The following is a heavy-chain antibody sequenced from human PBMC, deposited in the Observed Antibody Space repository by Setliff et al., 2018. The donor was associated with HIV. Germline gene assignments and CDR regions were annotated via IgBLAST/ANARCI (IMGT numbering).Heavy chain of an antibody. CDR1: GFSFGECA. Sequence: PGGSLRLSCTASGFSFGECAMSWVRQAPGKGVEWVGFIRAKTYGETVHYAASVKGRFSISRDDSTNIAYLQMNSLKIEDTAIYYCATLVTTIIPGVGALDLWGQGTLVTVSS. D-gene: IGHD4-17*01. J-gene: IGHJ1*01. V-gene: IGHV3-49*04. CDR3: ATLVTTIIPGVGALDL. CDR2: IRAKTYGETV.